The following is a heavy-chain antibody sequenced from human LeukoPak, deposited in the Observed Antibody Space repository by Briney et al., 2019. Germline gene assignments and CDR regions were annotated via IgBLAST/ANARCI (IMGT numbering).Heavy chain of an antibody. CDR1: GGSFSGYY. D-gene: IGHD3-3*01. J-gene: IGHJ3*02. V-gene: IGHV4-4*07. CDR3: ARDREYYDFWSGLVDAFDI. Sequence: SETLSLTCAVYGGSFSGYYWSWIRQPPGKGLEWIGRIYTSGSTNYNPSLKSRVTMSVDTSKNQFSLKLSSVTAADTAVYYCARDREYYDFWSGLVDAFDIWGQGTIVTVSS. CDR2: IYTSGST.